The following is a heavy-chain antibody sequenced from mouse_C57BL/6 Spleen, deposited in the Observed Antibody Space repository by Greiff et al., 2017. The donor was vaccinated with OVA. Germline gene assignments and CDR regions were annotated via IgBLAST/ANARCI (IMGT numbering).Heavy chain of an antibody. V-gene: IGHV2-2*01. CDR3: ARAVFDY. J-gene: IGHJ2*01. CDR1: GFSLTSYG. Sequence: QVQLQQSGPGLVQPSQSLSITCTVSGFSLTSYGVHWVRQSPGKGLEWLGVICSGGSTAYNADFISRLSITKDNSKSHVFFKMDSPQADDTAIYFCARAVFDYWGQGTTLTVSS. CDR2: ICSGGST.